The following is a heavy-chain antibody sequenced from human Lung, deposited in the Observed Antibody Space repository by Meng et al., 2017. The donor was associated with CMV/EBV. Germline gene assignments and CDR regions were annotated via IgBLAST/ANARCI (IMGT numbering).Heavy chain of an antibody. CDR3: ARDRCSSTSCYFGSYYYGMDV. CDR1: GGSISNGGYY. CDR2: IYYSGST. D-gene: IGHD2-2*01. J-gene: IGHJ6*02. Sequence: TLSLXXTVSGGSISNGGYYWSWIRQHPGKGLEWIGYIYYSGSTYYNPSLKSRVTISVDTSKNQFPLKLSSVTAADTAVYYCARDRCSSTSCYFGSYYYGMDVWGQGTTVXVSS. V-gene: IGHV4-31*03.